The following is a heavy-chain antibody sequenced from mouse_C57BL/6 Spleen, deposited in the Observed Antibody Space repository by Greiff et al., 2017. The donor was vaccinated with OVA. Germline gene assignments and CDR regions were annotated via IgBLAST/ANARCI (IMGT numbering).Heavy chain of an antibody. CDR3: ARNYGSSPYYFDY. J-gene: IGHJ2*01. Sequence: VQLQESGAELARPGASVKLSCKASGYTFTSYGISWVKQRTGQGLEWIGEIYPRSGNTYYNEKFKGKATLTADKSSSTAYMELRSLTSEDSAVYFCARNYGSSPYYFDYWGQGTTLTVSS. V-gene: IGHV1-81*01. CDR1: GYTFTSYG. CDR2: IYPRSGNT. D-gene: IGHD1-1*01.